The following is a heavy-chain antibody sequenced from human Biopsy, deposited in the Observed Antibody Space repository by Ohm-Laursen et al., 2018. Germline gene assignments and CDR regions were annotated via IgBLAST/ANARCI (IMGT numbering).Heavy chain of an antibody. CDR2: IYYSVMT. J-gene: IGHJ4*02. CDR3: ARDGVGSYHDY. D-gene: IGHD3-16*02. Sequence: SDTLSLTCAVSGDSVTKSYWSWIRQPPGKGLEWIGHIYYSVMTNYNPSLQSRVSISVDPSRNQVSLTLSSVTAADTAVYYCARDGVGSYHDYWGQGTLVTVSS. V-gene: IGHV4-59*02. CDR1: GDSVTKSY.